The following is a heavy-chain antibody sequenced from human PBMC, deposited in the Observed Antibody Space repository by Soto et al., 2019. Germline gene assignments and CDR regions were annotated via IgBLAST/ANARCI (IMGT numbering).Heavy chain of an antibody. J-gene: IGHJ4*02. CDR1: GFTFSSYG. D-gene: IGHD5-12*01. V-gene: IGHV3-30*18. CDR2: ISYDGSNK. Sequence: GGSLRLSCAASGFTFSSYGMHWVRQAPGKGLEWVAVISYDGSNKYYADSVKGRFTISRDNSKNTLYLQMNSLRAEDTAVYYCAKDISGYDSSSYFDYWGQGTLVTVSS. CDR3: AKDISGYDSSSYFDY.